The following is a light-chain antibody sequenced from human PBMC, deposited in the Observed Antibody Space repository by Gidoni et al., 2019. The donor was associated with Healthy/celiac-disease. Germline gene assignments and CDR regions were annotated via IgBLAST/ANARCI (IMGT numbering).Light chain of an antibody. V-gene: IGKV2-28*01. CDR2: LGS. Sequence: DIAMTQYPLSLPVTPGEPASISCRSSQSLLHSNGYNYFNWYLQKPGQSPQLLIYLGSNRASGVPDRFSGSGSGTDFTLKISRVEAEDVGVYYCMQALQTSYTFGQGTKLEIK. J-gene: IGKJ2*01. CDR3: MQALQTSYT. CDR1: QSLLHSNGYNY.